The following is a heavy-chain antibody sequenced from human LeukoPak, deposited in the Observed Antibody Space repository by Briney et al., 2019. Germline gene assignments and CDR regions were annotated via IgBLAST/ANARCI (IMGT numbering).Heavy chain of an antibody. Sequence: GASVTVSFKASGGTFSSYAISWVRQAPGQGLEWMGGIIPIFGTANYAQKFQGRVTITADESTSTAYMELSSLRSEDTAVYYCASGPIYCSGGSCHQYYFDYWGQGTLVTVSS. D-gene: IGHD2-15*01. V-gene: IGHV1-69*13. CDR3: ASGPIYCSGGSCHQYYFDY. CDR2: IIPIFGTA. CDR1: GGTFSSYA. J-gene: IGHJ4*02.